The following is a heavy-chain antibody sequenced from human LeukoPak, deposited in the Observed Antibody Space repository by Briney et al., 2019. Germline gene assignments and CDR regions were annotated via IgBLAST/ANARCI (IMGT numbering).Heavy chain of an antibody. J-gene: IGHJ5*02. CDR1: GGSISSSSYY. CDR2: IYYSGST. D-gene: IGHD3-10*01. CDR3: ARTGLHQYYFGSGSSYNWFDP. V-gene: IGHV4-39*01. Sequence: SETLSLTCTVSGGSISSSSYYWGWIRQPPGKGLEWIGSIYYSGSTYYNPSLKSRVSISVDTSKNQFSLKLSSVTAADTAVYYCARTGLHQYYFGSGSSYNWFDPWGQGTLVTVSS.